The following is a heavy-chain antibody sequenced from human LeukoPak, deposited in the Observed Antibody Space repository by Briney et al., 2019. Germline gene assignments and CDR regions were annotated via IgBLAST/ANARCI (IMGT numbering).Heavy chain of an antibody. Sequence: PSETLSLTCAVYGGSFSGYYWSWIRQPPGKGLEWIGSIYYSGSTYYNPSLKSRVTISVDTSKNQFSLKLSSVTAADTAVYYCARLPTPRILHIVVVTASGYAFDIWGQGTMVTVSS. V-gene: IGHV4-34*01. CDR2: IYYSGST. CDR3: ARLPTPRILHIVVVTASGYAFDI. J-gene: IGHJ3*02. CDR1: GGSFSGYY. D-gene: IGHD2-21*02.